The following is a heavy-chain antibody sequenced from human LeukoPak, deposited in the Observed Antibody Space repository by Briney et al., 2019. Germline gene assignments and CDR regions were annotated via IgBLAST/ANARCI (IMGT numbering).Heavy chain of an antibody. Sequence: PGRSLRLSCAASGFAFTTYAMHWVRQAPGRGLEWVAVISYDGTIKYYADSVKGRFTISRDNSKNTLHLQMNSLRAEDTAVYYCANLHDYWGQGTLVTVSS. CDR2: ISYDGTIK. J-gene: IGHJ4*02. CDR1: GFAFTTYA. CDR3: ANLHDY. V-gene: IGHV3-30*18.